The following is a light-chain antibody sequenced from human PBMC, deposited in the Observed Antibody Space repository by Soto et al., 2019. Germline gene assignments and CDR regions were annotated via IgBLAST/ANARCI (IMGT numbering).Light chain of an antibody. V-gene: IGKV1-12*01. CDR3: QQANNFPLT. Sequence: DIQMTQSPSSVSASVGDTVSITCRASQGINNWLAWYQQKPGKAPQVLIYAASSLQSGVPSRFSGSGFGTDNTLTIASLQPEDFATYFCQQANNFPLTFGGGTKIEIK. CDR1: QGINNW. CDR2: AAS. J-gene: IGKJ4*02.